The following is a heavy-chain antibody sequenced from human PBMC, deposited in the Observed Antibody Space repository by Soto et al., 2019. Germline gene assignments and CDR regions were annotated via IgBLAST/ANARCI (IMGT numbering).Heavy chain of an antibody. J-gene: IGHJ6*02. D-gene: IGHD3-22*01. CDR3: ARALVTDYNSRDYHYYFAMDV. CDR1: GGPVSGDDLY. V-gene: IGHV4-31*02. CDR2: VYHTGTT. Sequence: HLQESGPGLVKPSQTLSLTCVVSGGPVSGDDLYWIWIRHLPGKGLEWIANVYHTGTTYYNPSLKSRVSMSVDTSQNQFSLILASVTAADTAVYYCARALVTDYNSRDYHYYFAMDVWGQGTSVTVSS.